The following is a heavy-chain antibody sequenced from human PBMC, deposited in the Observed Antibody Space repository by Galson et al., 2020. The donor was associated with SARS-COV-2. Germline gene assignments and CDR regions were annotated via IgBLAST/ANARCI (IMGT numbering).Heavy chain of an antibody. CDR2: ISSSSSTI. J-gene: IGHJ5*02. CDR1: GFTFSSYS. Sequence: GGSLRLSCAASGFTFSSYSMNWVRQAPGKGLEWVSYISSSSSTIYYADSVKGRFTISTDNAKNSLYLQMNSLRAEDTAVYYCAREVNERWFDPWGQGTLVTVSS. D-gene: IGHD1-1*01. CDR3: AREVNERWFDP. V-gene: IGHV3-48*01.